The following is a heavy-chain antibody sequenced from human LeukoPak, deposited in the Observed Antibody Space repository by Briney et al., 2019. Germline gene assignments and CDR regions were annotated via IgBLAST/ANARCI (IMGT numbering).Heavy chain of an antibody. V-gene: IGHV3-9*01. CDR1: GFSFDDYA. CDR2: ISWNSGSI. D-gene: IGHD3-10*01. Sequence: GGSLRLSCAASGFSFDDYAMHWVRQAPGKGLEWVSGISWNSGSIGYADSVNGRFTISRDNAKNSLYLQMNSLRAEDTAVYYCAREDGGFGGFDYWGQGTLVTVSS. J-gene: IGHJ4*02. CDR3: AREDGGFGGFDY.